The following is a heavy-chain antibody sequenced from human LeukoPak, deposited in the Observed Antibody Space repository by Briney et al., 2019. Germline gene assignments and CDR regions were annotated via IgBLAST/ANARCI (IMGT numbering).Heavy chain of an antibody. CDR2: IYYSGST. J-gene: IGHJ5*02. D-gene: IGHD6-13*01. CDR3: ARARAAYSSSWYGPFDP. Sequence: PSETLYLTCTVSGGSISSYYWSWIRQPPGKGLEWIGYIYYSGSTNYNPSLKSRVTISVDTSKNQFSLKLSSVTAADTAVYYCARARAAYSSSWYGPFDPWGQGTLVTVSS. V-gene: IGHV4-59*01. CDR1: GGSISSYY.